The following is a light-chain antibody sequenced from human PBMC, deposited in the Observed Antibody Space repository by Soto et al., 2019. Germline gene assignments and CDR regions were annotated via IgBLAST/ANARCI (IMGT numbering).Light chain of an antibody. CDR2: GAS. J-gene: IGKJ1*01. V-gene: IGKV3-15*01. Sequence: EIVMTQSPATLSVSPGERATLSCRASQSVSSNLAWSQQNPGQAPRLLIYGASTRATGIPARISGSGYGTEFTLTIRSLQSEGFAVQYCDQYNNRFWTFGQGTKVEIK. CDR3: DQYNNRFWT. CDR1: QSVSSN.